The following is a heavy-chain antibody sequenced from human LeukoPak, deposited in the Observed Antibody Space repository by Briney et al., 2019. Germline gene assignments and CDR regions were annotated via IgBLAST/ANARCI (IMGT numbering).Heavy chain of an antibody. Sequence: ASVKVSCKASGYTVTSYYMHWVRQAPGQGLEWMAIVNPSGSSSYAQKFQGRATLTRATSTNTVYMELSGLRSEDTVVYYCASVYKYGMDVWGQGTTVVVSS. J-gene: IGHJ6*02. CDR2: VNPSGSS. CDR3: ASVYKYGMDV. CDR1: GYTVTSYY. V-gene: IGHV1-46*01.